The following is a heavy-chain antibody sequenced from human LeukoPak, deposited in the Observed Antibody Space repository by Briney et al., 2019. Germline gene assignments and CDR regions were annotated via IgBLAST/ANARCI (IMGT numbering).Heavy chain of an antibody. V-gene: IGHV1-69*13. D-gene: IGHD5-18*01. Sequence: ASVKVSCKASGYTFTSYAMNWVRQAPGQGLEWMGGIIPIFGSSNYAQKFQGRVTITADESTTTAYMELSSLRSEDTAVYYCARVTHTELSTWFDPWGQGTLVTVSS. CDR2: IIPIFGSS. CDR3: ARVTHTELSTWFDP. CDR1: GYTFTSYA. J-gene: IGHJ5*02.